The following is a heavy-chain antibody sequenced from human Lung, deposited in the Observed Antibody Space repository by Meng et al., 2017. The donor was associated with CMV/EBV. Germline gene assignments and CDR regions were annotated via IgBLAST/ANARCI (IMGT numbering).Heavy chain of an antibody. CDR1: GGTFSSYA. CDR3: ASLGYCSSTSCTFYYYYGMDV. CDR2: IIPILGIA. D-gene: IGHD2-2*01. V-gene: IGHV1-69*10. J-gene: IGHJ6*02. Sequence: SVKVSCKASGGTFSSYAISWVRQAPGQGLEWMGGIIPILGIANYAQKFQGRVTITADKSTSTAYMGLSSLRSEDTVVYYCASLGYCSSTSCTFYYYYGMDVWGQGTXVTVSS.